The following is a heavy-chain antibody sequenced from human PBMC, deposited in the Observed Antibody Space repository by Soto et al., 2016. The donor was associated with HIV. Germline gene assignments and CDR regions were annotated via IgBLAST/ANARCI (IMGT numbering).Heavy chain of an antibody. CDR1: GFTFSSYW. J-gene: IGHJ4*02. V-gene: IGHV3-74*01. CDR2: INSDGSST. D-gene: IGHD6-19*01. Sequence: EVQLVESGGGLVKPGGSQRLSCAASGFTFSSYWTHWVRQAPGKGLVWVSRINSDGSSTSYADSVKGRFTISRDNAKSTLYLQMNSLRAEDTAVYYCARVYGSGWYRDLFDYWGQGTLVTVSS. CDR3: ARVYGSGWYRDLFDY.